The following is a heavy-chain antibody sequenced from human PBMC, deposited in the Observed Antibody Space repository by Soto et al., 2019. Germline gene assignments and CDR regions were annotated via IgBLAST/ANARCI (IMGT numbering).Heavy chain of an antibody. Sequence: QVQLVESGGGVVQPGRSLRLSCVAPGFTFSDYGIHWVRQAPGKGLERVALIWHDGSNEYYGDSVKGRFSISRDNSKNTVYMEMNSLRAEDTAVYYCAAINYDIFTGYFSDYWGQGTLVTVSS. CDR2: IWHDGSNE. CDR3: AAINYDIFTGYFSDY. CDR1: GFTFSDYG. J-gene: IGHJ4*02. D-gene: IGHD3-9*01. V-gene: IGHV3-33*01.